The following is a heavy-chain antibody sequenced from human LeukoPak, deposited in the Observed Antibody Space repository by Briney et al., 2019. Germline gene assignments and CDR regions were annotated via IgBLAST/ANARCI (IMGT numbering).Heavy chain of an antibody. CDR3: AREFRKGWDWFDP. D-gene: IGHD1-26*01. CDR1: GGSLRSVSSY. J-gene: IGHJ5*02. Sequence: SETLSLTCIVSGGSLRSVSSYWSWIRQPAGKGLEWIGRIHAGGSTNYNPFLKSRVTISADTSKNQFSLKLSSVTAADTAVYYCAREFRKGWDWFDPWGQGTLVTVSS. CDR2: IHAGGST. V-gene: IGHV4-61*02.